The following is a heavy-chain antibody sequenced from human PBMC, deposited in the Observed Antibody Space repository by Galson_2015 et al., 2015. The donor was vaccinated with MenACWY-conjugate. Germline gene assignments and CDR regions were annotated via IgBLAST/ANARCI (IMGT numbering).Heavy chain of an antibody. J-gene: IGHJ4*02. Sequence: SVKVSCKASGYTFGSYSIHWVRQAPGQRLEWMGWINVGNGNTKYPQNFQGRVTITRDISASTAYMELSSLKSEDTAVYYCGRRGGGYLDFWGQGTLVTVSS. CDR2: INVGNGNT. V-gene: IGHV1-3*01. CDR1: GYTFGSYS. CDR3: GRRGGGYLDF. D-gene: IGHD3-16*01.